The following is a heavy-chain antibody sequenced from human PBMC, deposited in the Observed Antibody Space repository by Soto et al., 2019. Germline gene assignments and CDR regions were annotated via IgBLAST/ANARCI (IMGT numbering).Heavy chain of an antibody. CDR3: AREKTSAAGDFDY. V-gene: IGHV3-21*01. Sequence: GGSLRLSCAASGFTFSSYSMNWVRQAPGKGLEWVSSISSSSSYIYYADSVKGRFTISRDNAKNSLYLQMNSLRAEDTAVYYCAREKTSAAGDFDYGGKGTLDTVS. D-gene: IGHD6-13*01. CDR1: GFTFSSYS. CDR2: ISSSSSYI. J-gene: IGHJ4*02.